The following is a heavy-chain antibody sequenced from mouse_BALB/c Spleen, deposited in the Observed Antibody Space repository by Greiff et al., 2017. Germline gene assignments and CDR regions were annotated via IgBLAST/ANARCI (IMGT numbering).Heavy chain of an antibody. V-gene: IGHV1S34*01. CDR1: GYSFTGYY. Sequence: LVKTGASVKISCQASGYSFTGYYMHWVKQRHGKSLEWIGYISCYNGATSYNQKFKGKATFTVDTSSSTAYMQFNSLTSEDSAVYYSARGGLYGSSYYAMDYWGQGTSVTVSS. D-gene: IGHD1-1*01. CDR2: ISCYNGAT. J-gene: IGHJ4*01. CDR3: ARGGLYGSSYYAMDY.